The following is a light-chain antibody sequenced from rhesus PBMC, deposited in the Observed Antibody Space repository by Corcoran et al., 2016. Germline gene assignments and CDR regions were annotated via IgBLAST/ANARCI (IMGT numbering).Light chain of an antibody. J-gene: IGKJ2*01. Sequence: DIQMTQSPSSLSASVGDSVTITCRASQVIRNWLAWYHQKPGKAPKLLIYRAYNLQTGVPSRFSGSGYGTNFTLTISSLQPEEIATYYCQQHDNSPHSFGQWTKVEIK. CDR1: QVIRNW. CDR3: QQHDNSPHS. V-gene: IGKV1-69*01. CDR2: RAY.